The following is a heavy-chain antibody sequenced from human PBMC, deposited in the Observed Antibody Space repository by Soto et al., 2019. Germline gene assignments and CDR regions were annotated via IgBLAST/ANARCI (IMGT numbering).Heavy chain of an antibody. CDR1: GFTFSSYG. V-gene: IGHV3-33*01. Sequence: SLRLSCAASGFTFSSYGMHWVRQASGKGLEWVAVIWYDGSNKYYADSVKGRFTISRDNSKNTLYLQMNSLRAEDTAVYYCARGLRYYDSSLPRFDPWGQGTLVTVSS. J-gene: IGHJ5*02. CDR3: ARGLRYYDSSLPRFDP. CDR2: IWYDGSNK. D-gene: IGHD3-22*01.